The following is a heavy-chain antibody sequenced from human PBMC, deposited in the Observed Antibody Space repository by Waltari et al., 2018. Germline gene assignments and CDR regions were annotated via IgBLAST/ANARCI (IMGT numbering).Heavy chain of an antibody. V-gene: IGHV4-38-2*02. Sequence: QVQLQESGPGLVKPSETLSLTCAVSGYSISSGYYWGWIRQPPGKGLEWIGSIDHSGSTYYNPSLKSRVTISVDTSKNQFSLKLSSVTAADTAVYYCARDEGYYGSGSGVGYWGQGTLVTVSS. CDR2: IDHSGST. CDR3: ARDEGYYGSGSGVGY. D-gene: IGHD3-10*01. J-gene: IGHJ4*02. CDR1: GYSISSGYY.